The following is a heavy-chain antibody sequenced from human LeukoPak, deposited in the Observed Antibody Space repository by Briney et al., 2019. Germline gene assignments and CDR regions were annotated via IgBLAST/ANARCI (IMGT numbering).Heavy chain of an antibody. CDR2: INPNSGGT. CDR1: GYTFTGYY. J-gene: IGHJ4*02. CDR3: ARELSGSYSGGFDY. V-gene: IGHV1-2*02. Sequence: ASVNVSCKASGYTFTGYYMHWVRQAPGQGLEWMGWINPNSGGTNYAQKFQGRVTMTRDTSISTAYMELSRLRSDDTAVYYCARELSGSYSGGFDYWGQGTLVTVSS. D-gene: IGHD1-26*01.